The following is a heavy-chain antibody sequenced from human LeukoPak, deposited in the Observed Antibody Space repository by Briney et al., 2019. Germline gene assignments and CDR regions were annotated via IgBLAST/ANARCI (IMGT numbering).Heavy chain of an antibody. CDR2: IYSSGNT. V-gene: IGHV4-4*07. J-gene: IGHJ2*01. CDR3: ARVYYSSSYDYWYFDL. Sequence: SETLSLTCTVSGGSISSFYWSWIRQPAGKGLEWIGRIYSSGNTNYDPSLKSRVTMSVDTSKNQFSLKLSSVTAADTAVYYCARVYYSSSYDYWYFDLWGRGTLVTVSS. D-gene: IGHD6-13*01. CDR1: GGSISSFY.